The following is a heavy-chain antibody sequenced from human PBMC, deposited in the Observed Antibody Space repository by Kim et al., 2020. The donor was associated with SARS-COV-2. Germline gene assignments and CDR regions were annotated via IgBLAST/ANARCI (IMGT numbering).Heavy chain of an antibody. Sequence: GGSLRLSCAASGFTFSSYSMNWVRQAPGKGLEWVSSISSSSSYIYYADSVKGRFTISRDNAKNSLYLQMNSLRAEDTAVYYCARGYYDFWSGYLVTYYYYGMDVWGQGTTVTVSS. D-gene: IGHD3-3*01. CDR1: GFTFSSYS. J-gene: IGHJ6*02. CDR2: ISSSSSYI. CDR3: ARGYYDFWSGYLVTYYYYGMDV. V-gene: IGHV3-21*01.